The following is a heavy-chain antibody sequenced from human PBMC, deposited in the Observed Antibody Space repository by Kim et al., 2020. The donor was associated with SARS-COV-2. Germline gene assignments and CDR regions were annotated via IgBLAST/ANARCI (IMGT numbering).Heavy chain of an antibody. CDR2: IGSSSSYI. D-gene: IGHD1-26*01. CDR1: GFTFSNYS. V-gene: IGHV3-21*01. CDR3: ARGEGDV. Sequence: GGSLRLSCAASGFTFSNYSMNWVRQAPGKGLEWVSSIGSSSSYIYYADSVKVRFTISRDNAKNSLFLQMNSLRAEDTAVYYCARGEGDVWGQGTTVTVSS. J-gene: IGHJ6*02.